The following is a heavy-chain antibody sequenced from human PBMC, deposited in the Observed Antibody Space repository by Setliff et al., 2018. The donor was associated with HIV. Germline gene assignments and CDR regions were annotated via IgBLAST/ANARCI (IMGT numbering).Heavy chain of an antibody. CDR1: GFTFSSYA. Sequence: PGGSLRLSCATSGFTFSSYAMSWVRQAPGKGLEWVSAISGSGDSTYYADSVKGRFTISRDNSKNTLYLQMNSLRADDTAVYYCAKDPSDSSSWYYFHYWGQGALVTVSS. D-gene: IGHD6-13*01. CDR2: ISGSGDST. J-gene: IGHJ4*02. CDR3: AKDPSDSSSWYYFHY. V-gene: IGHV3-23*01.